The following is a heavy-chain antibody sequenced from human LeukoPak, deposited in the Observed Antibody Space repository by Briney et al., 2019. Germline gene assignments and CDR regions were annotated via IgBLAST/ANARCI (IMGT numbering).Heavy chain of an antibody. V-gene: IGHV4-59*01. CDR1: GDSXXTYF. D-gene: IGHD4-17*01. Sequence: TLSLTCTLSGDSXXTYFWSWIRQSPGKGLEWIGYIYYTGTTNYNPSLKSRVTISVDTSKNQFSLKVNSVTAADTGVYYCASKSTDHGELRFDYWGQGTLVTVSS. J-gene: IGHJ4*02. CDR3: ASKSTDHGELRFDY. CDR2: IYYTGTT.